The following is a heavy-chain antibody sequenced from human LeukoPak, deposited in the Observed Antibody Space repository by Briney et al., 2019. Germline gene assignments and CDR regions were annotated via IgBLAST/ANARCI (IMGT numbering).Heavy chain of an antibody. Sequence: SQTLSLTCTVSGGSISSDDYYWNWIRQPPGKSLEWIGFIYYSGSTYSNPSLKSRLIISVDTSKNQFSLNLRSVTAADTAVYYCARGRAGGVITNWFDPWGQGTLVTVSS. D-gene: IGHD3-10*01. V-gene: IGHV4-30-4*01. J-gene: IGHJ5*02. CDR1: GGSISSDDYY. CDR3: ARGRAGGVITNWFDP. CDR2: IYYSGST.